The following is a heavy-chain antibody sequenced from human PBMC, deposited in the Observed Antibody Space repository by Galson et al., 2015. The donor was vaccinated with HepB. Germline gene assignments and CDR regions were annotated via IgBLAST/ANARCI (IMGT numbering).Heavy chain of an antibody. Sequence: SVKVSCKASGYTFTSYYMHWVRQAPGQGLEWMGIINPSGGSTSYAQKFQGRATMTRDTSTSTVYMELSSLRSEDTAVYYCASSIAAAAPQMGHYYYYYYMDVWGKGATVTVSS. CDR1: GYTFTSYY. CDR3: ASSIAAAAPQMGHYYYYYYMDV. J-gene: IGHJ6*03. D-gene: IGHD6-13*01. CDR2: INPSGGST. V-gene: IGHV1-46*01.